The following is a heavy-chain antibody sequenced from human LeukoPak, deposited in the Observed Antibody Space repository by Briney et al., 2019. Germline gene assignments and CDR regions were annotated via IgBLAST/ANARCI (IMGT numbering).Heavy chain of an antibody. Sequence: GGSLRLSCAASGFTFSSYSMNWVRQAPGKGLEWVSYISSSSSTIYYADSVKGRFTISRDNAKNSLYLRMNSLRAEDTAVYYCARDSPFLGYWGQGTLVTVSS. CDR3: ARDSPFLGY. D-gene: IGHD3-16*01. CDR1: GFTFSSYS. CDR2: ISSSSSTI. V-gene: IGHV3-48*04. J-gene: IGHJ4*02.